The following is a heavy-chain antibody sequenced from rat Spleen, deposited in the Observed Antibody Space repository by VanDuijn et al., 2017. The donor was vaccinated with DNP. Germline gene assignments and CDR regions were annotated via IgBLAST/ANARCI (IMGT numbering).Heavy chain of an antibody. CDR2: INSEGRT. D-gene: IGHD5-1*01. CDR1: GYSITSGFR. Sequence: EVQLQESGPGLVKPSQSLSLTCSVTGYSITSGFRWTWIRKFPGNNMEWMGYINSEGRTDYNPSLKSRVSITRDTSKNQFFLQINSVTVEDTATYYCAIQLGVFDYWDQGVMVTVSS. V-gene: IGHV3-3*01. J-gene: IGHJ2*01. CDR3: AIQLGVFDY.